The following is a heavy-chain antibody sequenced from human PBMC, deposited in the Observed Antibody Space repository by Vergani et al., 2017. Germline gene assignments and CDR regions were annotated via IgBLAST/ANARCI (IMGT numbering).Heavy chain of an antibody. V-gene: IGHV1-18*04. CDR3: ARNWGPDYSHDEVIYEGIYSYYYMDV. J-gene: IGHJ6*03. Sequence: QVQLVQSGAEVKKPGASVKVSCKASGYTFTSYGISWVRQAPGQGLEWMGWISAYNGNTNYAQKLQGRVTMTTDTSTSTAYMELRSLRSDDTAVYYCARNWGPDYSHDEVIYEGIYSYYYMDVWGKGTTVTVSS. D-gene: IGHD4-11*01. CDR2: ISAYNGNT. CDR1: GYTFTSYG.